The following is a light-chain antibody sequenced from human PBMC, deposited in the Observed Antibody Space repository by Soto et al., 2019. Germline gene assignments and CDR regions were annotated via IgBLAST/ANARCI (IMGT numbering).Light chain of an antibody. V-gene: IGKV3-15*01. J-gene: IGKJ1*01. Sequence: EIVMTQSLATLSVYPGERATLSCRASLSVSTNLAWYQQKPGQAPRLLIYGASTRATGLPARFSGGGSGTEFTLTISSLQSEDFAVYYCQQYNNWPRTFGQGTMVDIK. CDR1: LSVSTN. CDR2: GAS. CDR3: QQYNNWPRT.